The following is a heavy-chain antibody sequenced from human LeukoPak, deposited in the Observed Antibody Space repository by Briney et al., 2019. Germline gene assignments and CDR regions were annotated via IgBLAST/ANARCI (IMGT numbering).Heavy chain of an antibody. CDR3: ARESATRDFDY. Sequence: GGSLRLSCAASGFTFSSYAMHWVRQAPGKGLEWVAAISYDGSNKYYADSVKGRFTISRDNSKNTLYLQMNSLRAEDTAVYYCARESATRDFDYWGQGTLVTVSS. V-gene: IGHV3-30-3*01. J-gene: IGHJ4*02. CDR1: GFTFSSYA. CDR2: ISYDGSNK.